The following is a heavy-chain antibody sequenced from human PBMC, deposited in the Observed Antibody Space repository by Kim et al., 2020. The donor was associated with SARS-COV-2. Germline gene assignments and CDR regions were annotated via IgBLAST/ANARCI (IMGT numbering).Heavy chain of an antibody. CDR3: AKSPIVVVPAAGIHWFDP. Sequence: GRFTISRDNSKNTLYLQMNSLRAEDTAVYYCAKSPIVVVPAAGIHWFDPWGQGTLVTVSS. V-gene: IGHV3-23*01. D-gene: IGHD2-2*01. J-gene: IGHJ5*02.